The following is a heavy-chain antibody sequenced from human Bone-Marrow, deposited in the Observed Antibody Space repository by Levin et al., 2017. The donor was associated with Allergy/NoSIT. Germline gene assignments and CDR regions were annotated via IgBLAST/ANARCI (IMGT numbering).Heavy chain of an antibody. CDR3: AKKYGGFFSDAFDV. CDR1: GFSFRSYG. Sequence: GGSLRLSCVGSGFSFRSYGISWVRQAPGGGLEWVSGISANGGDADYGDSVKGRFTISRDNSKNTVFLQMDSLRAEDTALYYCAKKYGGFFSDAFDVWGQGTLVTVSS. CDR2: ISANGGDA. D-gene: IGHD5-12*01. J-gene: IGHJ3*01. V-gene: IGHV3-23*01.